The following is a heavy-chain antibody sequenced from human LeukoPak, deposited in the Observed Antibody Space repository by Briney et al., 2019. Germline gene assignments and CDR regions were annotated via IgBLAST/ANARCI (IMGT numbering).Heavy chain of an antibody. V-gene: IGHV4-34*01. Sequence: SETLSLTCAVYGGSFSGYYWSWIRQPPGKGLEWIGEINHSGSTNYNPSLKSRVTISVDTSKNQFSLKLSSVTAADTAVYYCACRIVAAGPFYWGQGTLVTVSS. CDR3: ACRIVAAGPFY. J-gene: IGHJ4*02. D-gene: IGHD6-13*01. CDR2: INHSGST. CDR1: GGSFSGYY.